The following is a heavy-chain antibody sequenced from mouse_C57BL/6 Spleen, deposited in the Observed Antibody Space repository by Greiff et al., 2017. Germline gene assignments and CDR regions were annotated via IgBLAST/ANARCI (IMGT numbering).Heavy chain of an antibody. J-gene: IGHJ4*01. Sequence: QVQLQQPGAELVKPGASVKLSCKASGYTFTSYWMHWVKQRPGRGLEWIGRIDPNSGGTKYNEKFKSKATLTVDKPSSTAYMQLSSLTSEDSAVYYCARIYDYGSSLYYYAMDYWGQGTSVTVSS. CDR1: GYTFTSYW. CDR3: ARIYDYGSSLYYYAMDY. D-gene: IGHD1-1*01. CDR2: IDPNSGGT. V-gene: IGHV1-72*01.